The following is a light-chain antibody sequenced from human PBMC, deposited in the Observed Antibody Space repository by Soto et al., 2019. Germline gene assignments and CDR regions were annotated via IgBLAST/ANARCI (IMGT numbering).Light chain of an antibody. CDR3: QQYNDWPTTWT. V-gene: IGKV3-15*01. Sequence: DILLPHSRATLSVSPGDGATLSCRASQSVSSNLAWYQQKPGQAPRLLIYGASTRPTGIPSKFSGSGSGTDFTLTISSLQSEDFAVYYCQQYNDWPTTWTFGQGIKV. CDR2: GAS. CDR1: QSVSSN. J-gene: IGKJ1*01.